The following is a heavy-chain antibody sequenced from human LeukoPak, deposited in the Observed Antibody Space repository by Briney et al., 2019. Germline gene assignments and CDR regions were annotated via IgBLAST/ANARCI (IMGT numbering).Heavy chain of an antibody. D-gene: IGHD3-10*01. Sequence: GGCLRLSCAASGFTFDDYAMHWVRQAPGKGLEWVPLISWDGGSTYYADSVKGRFTISRDNSKNSLYLQMNSLRAEDTALYYCAKDMDYYGSGSYYNLYYGMDVWGKGTTVTVSS. CDR2: ISWDGGST. V-gene: IGHV3-43D*04. CDR1: GFTFDDYA. J-gene: IGHJ6*04. CDR3: AKDMDYYGSGSYYNLYYGMDV.